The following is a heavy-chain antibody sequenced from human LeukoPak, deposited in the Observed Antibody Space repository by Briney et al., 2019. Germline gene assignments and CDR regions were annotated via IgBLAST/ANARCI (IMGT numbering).Heavy chain of an antibody. J-gene: IGHJ4*02. V-gene: IGHV3-11*01. Sequence: PGGSLRLSCAASGLTFSDYYMTWIRQAPGKGLEWVSYIDSSGSTRYYADSVKGRFTISRDNAESSLYLLMNSLRAEDTAVYYCARGGFCSSTSCYTNGPIDFWGQGTLVTVSS. CDR3: ARGGFCSSTSCYTNGPIDF. D-gene: IGHD2-2*02. CDR1: GLTFSDYY. CDR2: IDSSGSTR.